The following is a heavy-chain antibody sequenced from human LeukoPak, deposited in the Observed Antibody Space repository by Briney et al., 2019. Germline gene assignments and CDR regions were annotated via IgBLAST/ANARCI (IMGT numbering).Heavy chain of an antibody. D-gene: IGHD6-13*01. Sequence: GGSLRLSCAASGFTFSDYYMSWIRQAPGKGLEWVSYISSSGSTIYYADSVKGRFTISRDNAKNSLYLQMNSLRAEDTAVYYCARDRIAAADQNWFDPWGQGTLVTVSS. CDR3: ARDRIAAADQNWFDP. J-gene: IGHJ5*02. CDR1: GFTFSDYY. V-gene: IGHV3-11*01. CDR2: ISSSGSTI.